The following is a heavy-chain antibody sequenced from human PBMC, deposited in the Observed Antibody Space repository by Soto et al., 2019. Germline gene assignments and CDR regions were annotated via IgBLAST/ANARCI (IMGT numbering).Heavy chain of an antibody. CDR1: GGNISSYC. Sequence: SVTLCLTCPVAGGNISSYCWSWIQQTTGKGLEWIVYIYYSGSTNYNPSLKSRVTISVDTSKNQFSLKLSSVTAADTAVYYCARAAHPSDYCSGGSCYSGAFDIWGQGTMVTVSS. V-gene: IGHV4-59*01. CDR2: IYYSGST. CDR3: ARAAHPSDYCSGGSCYSGAFDI. D-gene: IGHD2-15*01. J-gene: IGHJ3*02.